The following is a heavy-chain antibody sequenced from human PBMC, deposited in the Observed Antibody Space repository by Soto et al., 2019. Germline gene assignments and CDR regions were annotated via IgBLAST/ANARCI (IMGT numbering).Heavy chain of an antibody. CDR2: FYSSGST. V-gene: IGHV4-59*01. CDR3: ASASTWAPGYYVDY. Sequence: QVQLQESGPGLVKPSETLSLTCTVSGGSISIYYWSWILHPPGKVLDCIGYFYSSGSTNYNPPLKSRVTLSVDPPKNPFSLRLTSVTAADTAVYYSASASTWAPGYYVDYWGQGTLVTVAS. CDR1: GGSISIYY. D-gene: IGHD2-2*01. J-gene: IGHJ4*02.